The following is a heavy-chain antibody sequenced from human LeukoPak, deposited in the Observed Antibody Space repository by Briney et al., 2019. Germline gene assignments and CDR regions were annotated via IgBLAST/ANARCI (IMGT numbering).Heavy chain of an antibody. D-gene: IGHD3-22*01. J-gene: IGHJ6*03. CDR3: ARGTYYYDSSGYSYYDYYYMDV. CDR2: INHSGST. CDR1: GGSFSGYY. Sequence: SETLSLTCAVYGGSFSGYYWSWIRQPPGKGLEWIGEINHSGSTNCNPSLKSRVTISVDTSKNQFSLKLSSVTAADTAVYYCARGTYYYDSSGYSYYDYYYMDVWGKGTTVTISS. V-gene: IGHV4-34*01.